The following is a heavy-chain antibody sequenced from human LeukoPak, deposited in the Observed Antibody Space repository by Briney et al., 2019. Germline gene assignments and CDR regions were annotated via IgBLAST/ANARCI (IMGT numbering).Heavy chain of an antibody. CDR1: GGPISSSSYY. CDR2: IYYSGST. V-gene: IGHV4-39*01. J-gene: IGHJ5*02. Sequence: TSETLSLTCTVSGGPISSSSYYWGWIRQPPGKGMEWIGSIYYSGSTYYNPSLKSRVTISVDTSKNQFSLKLSSVTAADTAVYYCARPHYYGSGSHIPLNWFDPWGQGTLVTVSS. CDR3: ARPHYYGSGSHIPLNWFDP. D-gene: IGHD3-10*01.